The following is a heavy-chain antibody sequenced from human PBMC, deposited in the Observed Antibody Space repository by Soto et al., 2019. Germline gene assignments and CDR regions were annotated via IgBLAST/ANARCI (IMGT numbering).Heavy chain of an antibody. J-gene: IGHJ4*02. CDR1: GFSFSDPY. Sequence: EVHLVESGGGLVQPGGSLRLSCAASGFSFSDPYMDWVRQAPGKGLEWVGRIRNRVNNYSTDYAASVRGRFTISRDDSKNSLYLQMNSLKTEDTAVYYCARGDQVYWGQGALVTVSP. D-gene: IGHD2-2*01. CDR2: IRNRVNNYST. V-gene: IGHV3-72*01. CDR3: ARGDQVY.